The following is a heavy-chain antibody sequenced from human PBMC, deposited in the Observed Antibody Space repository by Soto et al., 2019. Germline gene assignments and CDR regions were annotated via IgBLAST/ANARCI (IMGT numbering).Heavy chain of an antibody. Sequence: EVQLVESGGGLVQPGGSLRLSCAASGFTFSSYWMSWVRQAPGKGLEWVANIKQDGSEKYYVDSVKGRFTISRDNAKNSLYLQMNSRRAEDTAVYYCARATTLFRNWFDPCGQGTLVTVSS. D-gene: IGHD2-21*01. J-gene: IGHJ5*02. CDR2: IKQDGSEK. V-gene: IGHV3-7*04. CDR3: ARATTLFRNWFDP. CDR1: GFTFSSYW.